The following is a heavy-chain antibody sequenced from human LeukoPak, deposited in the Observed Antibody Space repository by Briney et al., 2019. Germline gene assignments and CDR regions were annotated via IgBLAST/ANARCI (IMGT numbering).Heavy chain of an antibody. V-gene: IGHV3-30-3*01. CDR2: ISYDGSNK. D-gene: IGHD1-26*01. CDR1: GFTFSSYA. CDR3: ARERGSYSPLYYYYMDV. J-gene: IGHJ6*03. Sequence: GRSLRLSCPASGFTFSSYAMHWVRQAPGKGLEWVAVISYDGSNKYYADSVKGRFTISRDTSKNTLYLQMNSLRAENTAVYYCARERGSYSPLYYYYMDVWGKGTTVTVSS.